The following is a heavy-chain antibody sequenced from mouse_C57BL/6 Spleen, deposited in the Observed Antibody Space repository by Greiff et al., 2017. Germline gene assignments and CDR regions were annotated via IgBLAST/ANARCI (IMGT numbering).Heavy chain of an antibody. J-gene: IGHJ2*01. Sequence: VQLQQSGAELVRPGASVKLSCTASGFNIKDDYMHWVKQRPEQGLEWIGWIDPENGDTEYASKFQGKATITADTSSNTAYLQLSSLTSEDTAVYYCTTKRVTTVVIDYWGQGTTLTVSS. CDR1: GFNIKDDY. CDR2: IDPENGDT. V-gene: IGHV14-4*01. CDR3: TTKRVTTVVIDY. D-gene: IGHD1-1*01.